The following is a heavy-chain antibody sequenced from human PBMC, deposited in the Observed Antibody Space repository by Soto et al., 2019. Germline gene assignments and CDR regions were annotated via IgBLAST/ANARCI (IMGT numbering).Heavy chain of an antibody. Sequence: ASVKVSCKASGYTFTSYGISWVRQAPGQGLEWMGWISAYNGNTNYAQKLQGRVTMTTDTSTSTAYMELRSLRSDDTAVYYCARVKGSGYHNWFDPWCQGTLVTVSS. CDR3: ARVKGSGYHNWFDP. V-gene: IGHV1-18*01. CDR1: GYTFTSYG. D-gene: IGHD3-22*01. J-gene: IGHJ5*02. CDR2: ISAYNGNT.